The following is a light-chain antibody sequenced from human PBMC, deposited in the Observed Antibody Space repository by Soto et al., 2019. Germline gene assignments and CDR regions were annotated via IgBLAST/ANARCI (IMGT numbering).Light chain of an antibody. J-gene: IGKJ1*01. CDR3: QQYNNLWT. CDR2: KAS. CDR1: QSISWW. V-gene: IGKV1-5*03. Sequence: DIQMTQSPSTLSASVGDRVTITCRASQSISWWLAWYQQKPGKAPNLLIYKASSLESGVPSRFSGSGFGTEFTLTISSLQPDDIATYYCQQYNNLWTFGQGTKVEI.